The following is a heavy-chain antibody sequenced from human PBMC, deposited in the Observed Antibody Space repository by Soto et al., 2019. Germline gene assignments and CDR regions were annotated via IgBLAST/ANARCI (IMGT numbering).Heavy chain of an antibody. Sequence: QVQLQESGPGLVKPSQTLSLTCTVSGGSISSGGYYWSWIRQHPGKGLEWIGYLYYSGSTYYNPSLKSRVTISVDTSKNQFSLKLSSVTAADTAVYYCARLGSLRGSYNRWGQGTLVTVSS. CDR3: ARLGSLRGSYNR. CDR2: LYYSGST. CDR1: GGSISSGGYY. V-gene: IGHV4-31*03. D-gene: IGHD3-16*01. J-gene: IGHJ5*02.